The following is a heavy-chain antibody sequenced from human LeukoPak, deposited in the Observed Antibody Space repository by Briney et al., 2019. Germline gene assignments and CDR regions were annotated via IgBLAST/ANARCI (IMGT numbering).Heavy chain of an antibody. CDR3: AKDGIRYYYDSSGYYGDY. CDR1: GFSFRSYG. D-gene: IGHD3-22*01. Sequence: PGRSLRLSCAASGFSFRSYGMHWVRQAPGKGLEWVAVISYEGSNEYYADSVKGRLTISRDNSKNTLYLQMTSLRAEDTAVYYCAKDGIRYYYDSSGYYGDYWGQGTLVTVSS. J-gene: IGHJ4*02. V-gene: IGHV3-30*18. CDR2: ISYEGSNE.